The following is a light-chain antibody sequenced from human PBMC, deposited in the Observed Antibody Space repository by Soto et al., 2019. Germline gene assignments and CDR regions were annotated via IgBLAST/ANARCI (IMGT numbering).Light chain of an antibody. Sequence: EIVLTQSPGTLSLSPGERVTLSCRASQRVTNSYLAWYQQKPGQAPRLLIYGASSRATGIPDRFSGGGSGTDFTLTIITLEPEDFAVYNCQQYGSSPLTFGQGTKVEI. V-gene: IGKV3-20*01. CDR1: QRVTNSY. CDR2: GAS. J-gene: IGKJ1*01. CDR3: QQYGSSPLT.